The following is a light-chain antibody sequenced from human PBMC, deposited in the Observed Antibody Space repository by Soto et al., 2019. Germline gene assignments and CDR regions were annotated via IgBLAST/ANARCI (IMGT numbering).Light chain of an antibody. CDR2: DVS. Sequence: QSALTQPVSVSGSPGQSITISCTGTSSDVGGYNYVSWYQHHPGKAPKLVLYDVSNRPSGVSNRFSGSKSGNTASLTISGLQPEDEADYYCSSYTSSSTHDVFGTGTKVTVL. CDR3: SSYTSSSTHDV. V-gene: IGLV2-14*03. J-gene: IGLJ1*01. CDR1: SSDVGGYNY.